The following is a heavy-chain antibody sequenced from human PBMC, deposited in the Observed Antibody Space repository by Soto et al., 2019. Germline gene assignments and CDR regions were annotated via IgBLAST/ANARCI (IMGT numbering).Heavy chain of an antibody. CDR3: ARDAGGSYEGAGAFDI. V-gene: IGHV3-53*02. CDR1: GFTVSSNY. Sequence: EVQLVETGGGLIQPGGSLRLSCAASGFTVSSNYMSWVRQAPGKGLEWVSVIYSGGSTYYADSVKGRFTISRDNSKNTLYLQMNSLRAEDTAVYYCARDAGGSYEGAGAFDICGQGTMVTVSS. CDR2: IYSGGST. J-gene: IGHJ3*02. D-gene: IGHD1-26*01.